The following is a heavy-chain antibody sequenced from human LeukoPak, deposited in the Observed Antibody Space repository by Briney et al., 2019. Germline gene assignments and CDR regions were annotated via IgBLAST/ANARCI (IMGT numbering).Heavy chain of an antibody. CDR2: ISGPGDDT. CDR3: TRGHRSSSSFFDY. V-gene: IGHV3-23*01. CDR1: SGFA. J-gene: IGHJ4*02. D-gene: IGHD6-19*01. Sequence: GGSLRLSCAAFSGFAMSWVRQGPGKGLERVSAISGPGDDTYYADSVRGRFTISRDNSQDTLYLQMNSLRTEDTALYYCTRGHRSSSSFFDYWSQGTLVTVSS.